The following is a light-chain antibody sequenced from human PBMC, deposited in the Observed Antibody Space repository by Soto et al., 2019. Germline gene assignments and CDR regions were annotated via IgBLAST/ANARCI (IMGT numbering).Light chain of an antibody. J-gene: IGLJ1*01. V-gene: IGLV1-40*01. CDR2: GNS. CDR3: QSYDSSLSGFV. CDR1: SSNIGAGYD. Sequence: QSVLTQSPSVSGAPGQTVTISCTGSSSNIGAGYDVHWYQQLPGTAPKLLIYGNSNRPSGVPDRFSGSKSGTTASLAITGLQADDEDDYYCQSYDSSLSGFVFGTGTKLTVL.